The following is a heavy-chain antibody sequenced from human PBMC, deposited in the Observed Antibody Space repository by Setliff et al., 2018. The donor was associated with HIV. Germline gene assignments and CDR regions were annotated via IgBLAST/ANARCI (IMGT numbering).Heavy chain of an antibody. J-gene: IGHJ3*01. CDR1: GGSFSGYY. D-gene: IGHD1-26*01. CDR3: VRDDKWAFDL. Sequence: PSETLSLTCAVYGGSFSGYYWSWIRQSPGKGLEWFSNIWTSSRISYGASVKGRFTISRDNAKNSLYLQMDSLRAEDTAVYYCVRDDKWAFDLWGQGTMVTVSS. V-gene: IGHV3-11*04. CDR2: IWTSSRI.